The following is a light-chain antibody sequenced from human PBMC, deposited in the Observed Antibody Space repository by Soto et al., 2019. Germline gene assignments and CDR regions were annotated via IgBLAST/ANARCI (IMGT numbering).Light chain of an antibody. CDR1: SSNIGSNY. Sequence: QSVLTQPPSASGTPGQRVTISCSGSSSNIGSNYVYWYQQLPGTAPKLLIYRNNQRPSGVPDRFSGSKSGTSASLAISGLRSEDEAGYYCAAWDDSLSVLFGGGTQLTVL. CDR2: RNN. V-gene: IGLV1-47*01. J-gene: IGLJ7*01. CDR3: AAWDDSLSVL.